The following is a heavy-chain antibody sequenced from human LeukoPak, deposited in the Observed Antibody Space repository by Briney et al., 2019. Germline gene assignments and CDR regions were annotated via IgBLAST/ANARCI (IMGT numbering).Heavy chain of an antibody. CDR2: IYYSGST. V-gene: IGHV4-59*01. CDR1: GGSISSYY. J-gene: IGHJ4*02. CDR3: ARGFGDYVWGSYRLDY. D-gene: IGHD3-16*02. Sequence: SETLSLTCTVSGGSISSYYWSWIRQPPGKGLEWIGYIYYSGSTNYNPSLKSRVTISVDTSKNQFSLKLSSVTAADTAVYYCARGFGDYVWGSYRLDYWGQGTLVTVSS.